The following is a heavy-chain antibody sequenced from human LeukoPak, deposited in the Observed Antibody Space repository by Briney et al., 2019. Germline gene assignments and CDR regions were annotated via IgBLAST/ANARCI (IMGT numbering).Heavy chain of an antibody. CDR2: ISSSTSTI. Sequence: GGSLRLSCAASGFTFSTYSMNWVRQAPGKGLEWVSYISSSTSTIYYAGSVKGRFTTSRDNAKNSLYLQMNSLRAEDTAVYYCARGGGSYGHDAFDIWGQGTMVTVSS. CDR1: GFTFSTYS. CDR3: ARGGGSYGHDAFDI. V-gene: IGHV3-48*01. D-gene: IGHD3-16*01. J-gene: IGHJ3*02.